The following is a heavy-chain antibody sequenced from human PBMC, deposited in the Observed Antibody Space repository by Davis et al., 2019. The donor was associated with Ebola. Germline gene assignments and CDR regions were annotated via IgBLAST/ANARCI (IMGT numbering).Heavy chain of an antibody. CDR1: GFSLSTRGVG. CDR3: VHRALTVSTDYGMDV. Sequence: SGPTLVKPPQTLTLTCTFSGFSLSTRGVGVGWIRQPPNKALEWLALIYWDDDKRYSPSLKSRLTITKDTFKNQVVLTMTNMDPVDTATYYCVHRALTVSTDYGMDVWGQGTTVTVSS. V-gene: IGHV2-5*02. J-gene: IGHJ6*02. CDR2: IYWDDDK. D-gene: IGHD4-11*01.